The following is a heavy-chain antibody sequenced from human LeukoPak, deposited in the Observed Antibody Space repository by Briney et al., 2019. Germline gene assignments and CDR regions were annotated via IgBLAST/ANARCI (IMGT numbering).Heavy chain of an antibody. CDR2: ISSNGGDT. Sequence: GGSLRLSCAASGFTFSSYAMHWVRQAPGKGLEYVSGISSNGGDTHYANSVKGRFTISRGDSKKTLFLQMGSLRVEDMAVYYCVRRTTAGPFDYWGQGTLVTVSS. V-gene: IGHV3-64*01. CDR1: GFTFSSYA. D-gene: IGHD1-1*01. J-gene: IGHJ4*02. CDR3: VRRTTAGPFDY.